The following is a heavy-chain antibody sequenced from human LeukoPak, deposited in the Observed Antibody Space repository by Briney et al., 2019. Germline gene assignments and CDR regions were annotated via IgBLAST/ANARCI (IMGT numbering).Heavy chain of an antibody. J-gene: IGHJ4*02. D-gene: IGHD3-22*01. CDR1: GFTFSSFG. V-gene: IGHV3-33*01. Sequence: PGGSLRLSCAASGFTFSSFGMHWVRQAPGKGLEWVAVIWYDGGHKYYADSVKGRFSISRDNSKNTLYLQMSSLRAEDTAVYHCARDRDYDSANFDYWGQGTLVTVSS. CDR3: ARDRDYDSANFDY. CDR2: IWYDGGHK.